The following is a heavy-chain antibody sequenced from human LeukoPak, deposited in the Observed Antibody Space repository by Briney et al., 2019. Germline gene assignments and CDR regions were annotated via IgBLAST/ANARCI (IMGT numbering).Heavy chain of an antibody. Sequence: ASVKVSCKASGGTFSSYAISWVRQAPGQGLEWMGGIIPIFGTANYAQKFQGRVTITADESTSTAYMELSSLRSEDTAVYYCAREDWSQGSGWYDGGYWGQGTLVTVSS. D-gene: IGHD6-19*01. CDR2: IIPIFGTA. CDR3: AREDWSQGSGWYDGGY. J-gene: IGHJ4*02. CDR1: GGTFSSYA. V-gene: IGHV1-69*13.